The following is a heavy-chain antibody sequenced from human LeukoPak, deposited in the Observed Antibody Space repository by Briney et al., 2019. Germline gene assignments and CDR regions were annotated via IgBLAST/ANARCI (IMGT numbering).Heavy chain of an antibody. V-gene: IGHV3-21*01. CDR1: GFTFSSYS. Sequence: GSLRLSCAASGFTFSSYSMNWVRQAPGKGLEWVSSISSSSSYIYYADSVKGRFTISRDNARNSLYLQMNSLRGEDTAVYYCARTQLDLDGFDIWGQGTTVTVSS. CDR2: ISSSSSYI. CDR3: ARTQLDLDGFDI. J-gene: IGHJ3*02. D-gene: IGHD1-1*01.